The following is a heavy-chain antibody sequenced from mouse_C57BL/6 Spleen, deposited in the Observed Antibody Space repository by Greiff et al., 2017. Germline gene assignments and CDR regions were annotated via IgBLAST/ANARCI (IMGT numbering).Heavy chain of an antibody. J-gene: IGHJ4*01. CDR1: GYTFTDYE. CDR2: IDPETGGT. CDR3: TREGTTVVDYAMDY. D-gene: IGHD1-1*01. V-gene: IGHV1-15*01. Sequence: VKLMESGAELVRPGASVTLSCKASGYTFTDYEMHWVKQTPVHGLEWIGAIDPETGGTAYNQKFKGKAILTADKSSSTAYMELRSLTSEDSAVYYCTREGTTVVDYAMDYWGQGTSVTVSS.